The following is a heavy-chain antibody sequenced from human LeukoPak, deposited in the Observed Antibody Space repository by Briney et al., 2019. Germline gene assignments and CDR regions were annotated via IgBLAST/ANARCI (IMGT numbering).Heavy chain of an antibody. CDR1: GFSFKDYN. J-gene: IGHJ4*02. V-gene: IGHV3-30*18. Sequence: GGSLRLSCAASGFSFKDYNIHWVRQAPGKGLEWVAVITYDGSNKYYADSVKGRFTISRDNSKSTLYLQMNSLRAEDTAVYYCAKDRGYDPIFDYWGQGTLVTVSS. D-gene: IGHD3-3*01. CDR2: ITYDGSNK. CDR3: AKDRGYDPIFDY.